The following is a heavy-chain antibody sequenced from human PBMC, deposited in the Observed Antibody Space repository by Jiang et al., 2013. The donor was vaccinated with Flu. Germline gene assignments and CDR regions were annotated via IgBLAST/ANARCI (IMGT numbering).Heavy chain of an antibody. CDR2: INTNTGNP. CDR3: ASFGESYGDYDYYYYYGMDV. CDR1: GYTSTSYA. Sequence: GAEVKKPGASVKVSCKASGYTSTSYAMNWVRQAPGQGLEWMGWINTNTGNPTYAQGFTGRFVFSLDTSVSTAYLQISSLKAEDAAVYYCASFGESYGDYDYYYYYGMDVWGQGTTVTVSS. V-gene: IGHV7-4-1*02. J-gene: IGHJ6*02. D-gene: IGHD4-17*01.